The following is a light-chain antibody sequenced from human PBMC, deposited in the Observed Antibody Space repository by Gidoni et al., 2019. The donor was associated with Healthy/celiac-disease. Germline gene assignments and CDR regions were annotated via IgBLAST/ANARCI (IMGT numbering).Light chain of an antibody. CDR2: AAS. J-gene: IGKJ4*01. CDR1: QGISSY. V-gene: IGKV1-8*01. Sequence: AIRMTQSPSSLSASTGDRVTITSRASQGISSYLAWYQQKPGKAPKLLIYAASPLQSGVPSRFSGSGSGTAFTLTLSCLQSEDFATYYCQQYYSYPLTFGGGTKVEIK. CDR3: QQYYSYPLT.